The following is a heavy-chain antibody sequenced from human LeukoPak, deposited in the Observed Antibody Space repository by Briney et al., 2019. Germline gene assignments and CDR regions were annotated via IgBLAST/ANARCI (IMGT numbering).Heavy chain of an antibody. V-gene: IGHV3-43*02. CDR2: ISGDGGST. Sequence: GGSLRLSCAASGFTFNDYAMHWVRQAPGKGLEWVSLISGDGGSTNYADSVKGRFTISRDNSKNSLYLQINSPRTDDTALYYCARAIGLHFYDSSGYKSWYYFASWGPGTLVTVSS. CDR1: GFTFNDYA. CDR3: ARAIGLHFYDSSGYKSWYYFAS. J-gene: IGHJ4*02. D-gene: IGHD3-22*01.